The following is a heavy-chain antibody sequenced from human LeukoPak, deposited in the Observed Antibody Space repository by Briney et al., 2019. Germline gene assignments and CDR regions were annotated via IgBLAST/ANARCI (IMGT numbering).Heavy chain of an antibody. Sequence: GGSLRLSCAASGFTFSSYSMNWVRQAPGKGLEWVSSISSSSSYIYYADSVKGRFTISRDNAKNSLYLQMNSLRAEDTAVYYCAKGRVRGVISSGPSGAFDIWGQGTMVTVSS. CDR2: ISSSSSYI. V-gene: IGHV3-21*04. J-gene: IGHJ3*02. CDR3: AKGRVRGVISSGPSGAFDI. CDR1: GFTFSSYS. D-gene: IGHD3-10*01.